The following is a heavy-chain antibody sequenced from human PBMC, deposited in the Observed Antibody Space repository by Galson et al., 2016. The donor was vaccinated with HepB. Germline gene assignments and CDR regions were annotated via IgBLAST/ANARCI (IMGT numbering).Heavy chain of an antibody. V-gene: IGHV3-30-3*02. CDR3: ASGYYYDSSGYYSDF. D-gene: IGHD3-22*01. CDR2: ISYDGSNK. J-gene: IGHJ4*02. CDR1: AFTFNNYA. Sequence: SLRLSCAVSAFTFNNYAMHWVRQAPGKGLEWVAFISYDGSNKYYSDSVKGRFAISRDNSRNTLSLQMNSLRAEDTAVYYCASGYYYDSSGYYSDFWGQETLVTVSS.